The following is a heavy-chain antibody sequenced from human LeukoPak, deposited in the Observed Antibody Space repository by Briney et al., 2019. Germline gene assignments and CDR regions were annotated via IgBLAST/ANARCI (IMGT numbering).Heavy chain of an antibody. V-gene: IGHV3-21*01. CDR2: ISSSSSYI. D-gene: IGHD4-23*01. CDR3: ARDYLRWPQKYNWFDP. Sequence: GGSLRPSCAASGFTFSSYSMTWVRQAPGKGLEWVSSISSSSSYIYYADSVKGRFTISRDNAKNSLYLQMNSLRAEDTAVYYCARDYLRWPQKYNWFDPWGQGTLVTVSS. CDR1: GFTFSSYS. J-gene: IGHJ5*02.